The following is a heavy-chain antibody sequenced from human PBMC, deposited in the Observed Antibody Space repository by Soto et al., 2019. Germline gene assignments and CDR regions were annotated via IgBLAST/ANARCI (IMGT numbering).Heavy chain of an antibody. D-gene: IGHD1-20*01. V-gene: IGHV3-30-3*01. J-gene: IGHJ4*02. CDR2: ISYDGGNQ. Sequence: GGSLRLSCEASGFTFSSYPMHWVRQAPGKGLEWVTVISYDGGNQYYADSVKGRFTISRDNSEDTLYLQMHSLRSDDTAVYFCARGPITQTSFIDHWGQGTLVTVSS. CDR1: GFTFSSYP. CDR3: ARGPITQTSFIDH.